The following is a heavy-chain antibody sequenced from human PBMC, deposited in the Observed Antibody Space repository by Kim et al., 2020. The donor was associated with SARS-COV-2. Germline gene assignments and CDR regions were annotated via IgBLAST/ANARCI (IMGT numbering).Heavy chain of an antibody. D-gene: IGHD1-26*01. CDR3: AREGIVGATSDQTGAGYFDY. V-gene: IGHV3-74*01. J-gene: IGHJ4*02. CDR1: GFTFSSYW. Sequence: GGSLRLSCAASGFTFSSYWMHWVRQAPGKGLVWVSRINGDGSSTTYADSVTGRFTISRDNANNTLYLQMNSTRDEDTAAYYCAREGIVGATSDQTGAGYFDYWGQGTLVTVSS. CDR2: INGDGSST.